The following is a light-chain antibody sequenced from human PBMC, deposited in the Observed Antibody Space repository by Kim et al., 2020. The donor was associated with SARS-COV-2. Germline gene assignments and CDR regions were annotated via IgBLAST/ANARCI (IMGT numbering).Light chain of an antibody. Sequence: SPGERATLSCRASQSVDNAYLAWYQQQRGQAPRLLIYRTSTRASGVPDRFSGSGSGTDFTLTISRLEPEDFAVYFCQQSGGSPKYTFGQGTKLEI. CDR3: QQSGGSPKYT. V-gene: IGKV3-20*01. J-gene: IGKJ2*01. CDR1: QSVDNAY. CDR2: RTS.